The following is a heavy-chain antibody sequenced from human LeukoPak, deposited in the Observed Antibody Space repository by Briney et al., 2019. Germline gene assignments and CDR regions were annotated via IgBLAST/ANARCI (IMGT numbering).Heavy chain of an antibody. CDR1: GYSFTDYF. V-gene: IGHV1-2*02. Sequence: GASVKVSCKASGYSFTDYFMHWVRQAPGQGLEWMGWINPKSGGTKYAEKLQGRVTMTRDTSINTAYLELSRLRSDDTAVYYCARVVGSRWVFFHYFDYWGQGTLVTVSS. CDR2: INPKSGGT. J-gene: IGHJ4*02. CDR3: ARVVGSRWVFFHYFDY. D-gene: IGHD6-19*01.